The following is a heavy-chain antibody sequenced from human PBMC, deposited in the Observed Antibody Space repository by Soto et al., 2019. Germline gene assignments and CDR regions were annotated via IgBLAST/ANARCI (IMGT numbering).Heavy chain of an antibody. J-gene: IGHJ4*02. D-gene: IGHD2-2*01. CDR2: IKQDGSEK. Sequence: EVQLVESGGGLVQPGGSLRLSCAASGFTFSSYWMSWVRQAPGKGLEWVANIKQDGSEKYYVDSVKGRFTISRDNAKTSLYLQMNSLRAEDTAVYYWASGIVVVPAAQRGLDYWGQGTLVTVSS. CDR3: ASGIVVVPAAQRGLDY. CDR1: GFTFSSYW. V-gene: IGHV3-7*01.